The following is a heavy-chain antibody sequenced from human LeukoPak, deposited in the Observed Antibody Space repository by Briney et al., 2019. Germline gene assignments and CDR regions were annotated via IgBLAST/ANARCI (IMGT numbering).Heavy chain of an antibody. J-gene: IGHJ4*02. V-gene: IGHV1-46*01. CDR2: IKPSGGGA. Sequence: GASVKVSCKTSGYTFTNYHIHWVRQAPGQGLEWMGVIKPSGGGATYAQKFQGRVTMTRDTSTSTVYMELSSLRSEDTAVYYCARPIGTGAGVYYFDYWGQGTLVTVSS. CDR3: ARPIGTGAGVYYFDY. CDR1: GYTFTNYH. D-gene: IGHD1-7*01.